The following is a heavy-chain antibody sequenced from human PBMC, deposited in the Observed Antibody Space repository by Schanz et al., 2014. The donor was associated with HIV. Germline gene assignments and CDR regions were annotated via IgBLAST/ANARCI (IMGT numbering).Heavy chain of an antibody. CDR1: GFSFDNYG. CDR3: ARDRHYYDSKYLGKGNYYYYYGMDV. J-gene: IGHJ6*02. V-gene: IGHV3-30*03. D-gene: IGHD3-22*01. CDR2: ISYDGRNK. Sequence: QMQLVESGGGVVRPGRSLKLSCAASGFSFDNYGIHWVRQAPGKGLEWMGVISYDGRNKYYADSVKGRFTISRDNSKNTLSLQMKSLRAEDTAMYYCARDRHYYDSKYLGKGNYYYYYGMDVWGQGTTVTVSS.